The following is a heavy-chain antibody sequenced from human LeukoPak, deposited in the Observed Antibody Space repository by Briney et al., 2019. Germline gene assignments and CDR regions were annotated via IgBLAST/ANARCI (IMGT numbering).Heavy chain of an antibody. J-gene: IGHJ5*02. CDR3: VMFGSSGS. D-gene: IGHD3/OR15-3a*01. CDR1: GFTFSSYW. Sequence: GGSLRLSCAASGFTFSSYWTHWVRQIPGKGLVWVSRINGDGSNTNYADSVKGRLTISRDNAKNTLYLQMNSLRAEDTAVYYCVMFGSSGSWGQGTLVTVSS. CDR2: INGDGSNT. V-gene: IGHV3-74*01.